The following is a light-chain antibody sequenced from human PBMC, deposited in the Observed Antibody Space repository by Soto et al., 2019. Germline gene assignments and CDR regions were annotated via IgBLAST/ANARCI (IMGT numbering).Light chain of an antibody. V-gene: IGKV3-20*01. CDR3: QQYGSSPPVT. Sequence: EIVLTQSPGTLSLSPGERATLSCRASQSLSSSYVAWYQQKPGQAPRLLISGASNRATGIPDRFSGSGSGTDFTLTINRVEPEDFAVYYCQQYGSSPPVTFGGGTKVEIK. CDR2: GAS. J-gene: IGKJ4*01. CDR1: QSLSSSY.